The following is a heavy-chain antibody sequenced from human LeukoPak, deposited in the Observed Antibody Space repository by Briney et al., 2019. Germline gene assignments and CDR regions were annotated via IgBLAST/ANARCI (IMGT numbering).Heavy chain of an antibody. CDR1: GFTLSSYW. J-gene: IGHJ6*03. CDR2: IKQDGSEK. D-gene: IGHD6-6*01. V-gene: IGHV3-7*01. Sequence: PGGSLRLSCAASGFTLSSYWMSWVRQAPGKGLEWVANIKQDGSEKYYVDSVKGRFIISRDNAKNSLYLQMNSLRAEDTAVYYCARVQGSSSAYYYYYYMDVWGKGTTVTVSS. CDR3: ARVQGSSSAYYYYYYMDV.